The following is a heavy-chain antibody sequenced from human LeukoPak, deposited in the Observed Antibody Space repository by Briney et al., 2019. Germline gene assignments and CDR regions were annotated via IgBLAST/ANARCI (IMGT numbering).Heavy chain of an antibody. CDR2: ISGSGGST. V-gene: IGHV3-23*01. D-gene: IGHD6-13*01. CDR3: AKVTRIAAAGISDYFDY. CDR1: GFTFSSYG. J-gene: IGHJ4*02. Sequence: GGSLRLSCAASGFTFSSYGMSWVRQAPGKGLEWVSAISGSGGSTYYADSVKGRFTISRDNSKNTLYLQMNSLRAEDTAVYYCAKVTRIAAAGISDYFDYWGQGTLVTVSS.